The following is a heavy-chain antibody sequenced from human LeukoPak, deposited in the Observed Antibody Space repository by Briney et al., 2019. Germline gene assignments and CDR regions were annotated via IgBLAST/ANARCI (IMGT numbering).Heavy chain of an antibody. Sequence: SVKVSCKASGGTFSSYAISWVRQAPGQGLEWMGRIIPILGIANYAQKFQGRVTITADKSTSTAYMELSSLRSEDTAVYYCASSSLYGSGSYYGYWGQGTLVTVSS. J-gene: IGHJ4*02. CDR1: GGTFSSYA. D-gene: IGHD3-10*01. CDR2: IIPILGIA. CDR3: ASSSLYGSGSYYGY. V-gene: IGHV1-69*04.